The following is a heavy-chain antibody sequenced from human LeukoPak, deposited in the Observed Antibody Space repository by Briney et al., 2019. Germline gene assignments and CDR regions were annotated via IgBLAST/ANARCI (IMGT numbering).Heavy chain of an antibody. V-gene: IGHV3-15*01. CDR2: IKAKADGGTT. CDR3: ARVNYNWKVGLFDY. D-gene: IGHD1-20*01. J-gene: IGHJ4*02. Sequence: GGSLRLSCAASGFTFSSYSMNWVRQAPGKGLEWVGRIKAKADGGTTDYAAPVKGRFTISRDDSKNTMYMQMNSLRAEDRAVYYCARVNYNWKVGLFDYWGQGTLVTVSS. CDR1: GFTFSSYS.